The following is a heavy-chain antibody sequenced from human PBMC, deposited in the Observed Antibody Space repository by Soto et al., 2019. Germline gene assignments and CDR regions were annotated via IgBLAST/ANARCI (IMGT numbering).Heavy chain of an antibody. CDR3: VHSRCGGDCLQSYSSHYYDGMDI. CDR1: GFSLSTGGMG. D-gene: IGHD2-21*02. CDR2: IYWDGDR. J-gene: IGHJ6*02. V-gene: IGHV2-5*02. Sequence: SGPTLVNPTQTLTLTCTFSGFSLSTGGMGVGWIRQPPGKALEWLALIYWDGDRRYSPSLMNRLTIAKDTSKNQVVLTMTNMDPVDTATYYCVHSRCGGDCLQSYSSHYYDGMDIWGQGTTVTVSS.